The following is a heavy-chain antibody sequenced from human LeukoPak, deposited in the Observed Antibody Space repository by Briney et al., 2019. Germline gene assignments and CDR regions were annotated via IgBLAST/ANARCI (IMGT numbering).Heavy chain of an antibody. CDR3: AQLPPYLATILDY. J-gene: IGHJ4*02. V-gene: IGHV3-23*01. CDR2: ISGSGGST. Sequence: GGSLRLSCAASGFTFSSYAMSWVRQAPGKGLEWVSAISGSGGSTYYADSVKGRFTISSDNSNNTLYLQMNSLRSQDTAVYYCAQLPPYLATILDYWGQGTLVTVSS. D-gene: IGHD5-24*01. CDR1: GFTFSSYA.